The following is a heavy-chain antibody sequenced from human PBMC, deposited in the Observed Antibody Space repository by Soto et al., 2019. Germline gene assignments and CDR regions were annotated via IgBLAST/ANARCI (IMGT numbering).Heavy chain of an antibody. J-gene: IGHJ4*02. V-gene: IGHV1-3*01. CDR2: INAGNGNT. Sequence: ASVKVSCKASGYTFTSYAMHWVRQAPGQRLEWMGWINAGNGNTKYSQKFQGRVTITRDTSASTAYMELSSLRSEDTAVYYCARDSYRAIAVACKGVLGYWGQGTLVTVSS. CDR1: GYTFTSYA. CDR3: ARDSYRAIAVACKGVLGY. D-gene: IGHD6-19*01.